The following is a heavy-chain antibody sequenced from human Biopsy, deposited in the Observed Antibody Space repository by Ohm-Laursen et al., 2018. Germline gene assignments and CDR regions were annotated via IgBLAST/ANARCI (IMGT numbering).Heavy chain of an antibody. J-gene: IGHJ5*02. D-gene: IGHD6-6*01. CDR1: GYSFTTYD. CDR2: MIPNSGKT. V-gene: IGHV1-8*01. Sequence: ASVKVSCKASGYSFTTYDVNWVRQARGQGLEWMGWMIPNSGKTGYAQRFQGKVTLTMNTSIGTAYMELSGLRSEDTAVYYCARGSPRRVSIFEASIYWFDTWGQGTLVTVSS. CDR3: ARGSPRRVSIFEASIYWFDT.